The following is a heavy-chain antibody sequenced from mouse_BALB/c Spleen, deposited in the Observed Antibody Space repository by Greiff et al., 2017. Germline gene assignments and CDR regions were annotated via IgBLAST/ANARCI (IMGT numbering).Heavy chain of an antibody. CDR3: ARLGDYALYFDY. V-gene: IGHV5-12-2*01. J-gene: IGHJ2*01. CDR1: GFTFSSYT. Sequence: EVMLVESGGGLVQPGGSLKLSCAASGFTFSSYTMSWVRQTPEKRLEWVAYISNGGGSTYYPDTVKGRFTISRDNAKNTLYLQMSSLKSEDTAMYYCARLGDYALYFDYWGQGTTLTVSS. D-gene: IGHD2-4*01. CDR2: ISNGGGST.